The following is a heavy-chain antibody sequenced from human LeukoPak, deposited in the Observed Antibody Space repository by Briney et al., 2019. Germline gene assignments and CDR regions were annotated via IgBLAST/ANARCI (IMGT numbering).Heavy chain of an antibody. D-gene: IGHD6-13*01. Sequence: GGSLRLSCAASRFTFSSYGMHWVRQAPGEGLEWVAVISYDGSNKYYADSVKGRFTISRDNSKNTLYLQMNSLRAEDTAVYYCAKGWIIAADNYYFDYWGQGTLVTVSS. CDR3: AKGWIIAADNYYFDY. V-gene: IGHV3-30*18. CDR2: ISYDGSNK. CDR1: RFTFSSYG. J-gene: IGHJ4*02.